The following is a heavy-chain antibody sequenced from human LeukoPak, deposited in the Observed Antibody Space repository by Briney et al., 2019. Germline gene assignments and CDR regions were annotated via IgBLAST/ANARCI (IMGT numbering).Heavy chain of an antibody. V-gene: IGHV3-23*01. CDR3: AKGHSISYYYYMDV. CDR2: ISGSGGST. D-gene: IGHD3-3*02. Sequence: PGGSLRLSCAASGFTFSSYAMSWVRQAPGKGLEWVSGISGSGGSTYYTDSVKGRFTISRDNSKNTLYLQMNSLRAEDTAVYYCAKGHSISYYYYMDVWGKGTTVAVSS. J-gene: IGHJ6*03. CDR1: GFTFSSYA.